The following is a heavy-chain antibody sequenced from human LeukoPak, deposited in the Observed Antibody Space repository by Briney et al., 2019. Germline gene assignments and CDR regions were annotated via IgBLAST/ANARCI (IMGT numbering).Heavy chain of an antibody. V-gene: IGHV4-59*11. CDR1: GDSISMHY. D-gene: IGHD6-13*01. Sequence: PSETLSLTCSVSGDSISMHYWSWIRQPPGKGLEWIRYIDHTGSTNYNPSLNSRVTISRDTSKNQFSLKLSSVTAADTAVYYCARDQQLLGLDYWGQGTLVTVSS. J-gene: IGHJ4*02. CDR3: ARDQQLLGLDY. CDR2: IDHTGST.